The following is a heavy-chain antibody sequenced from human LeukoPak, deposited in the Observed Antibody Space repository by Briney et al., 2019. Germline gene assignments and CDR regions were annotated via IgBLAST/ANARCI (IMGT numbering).Heavy chain of an antibody. CDR1: GFTFSSYA. J-gene: IGHJ6*02. CDR3: AKSPANYYYYGMDV. D-gene: IGHD2-2*01. CDR2: ISGSGGST. V-gene: IGHV3-23*01. Sequence: PGASLRLSCAASGFTFSSYAMSWVRQAPGKGLEWVSAISGSGGSTYYADSVKGWFTISRDNSKNTLYLQMNSLRAEDTAVYYCAKSPANYYYYGMDVWGQGTTVTVSS.